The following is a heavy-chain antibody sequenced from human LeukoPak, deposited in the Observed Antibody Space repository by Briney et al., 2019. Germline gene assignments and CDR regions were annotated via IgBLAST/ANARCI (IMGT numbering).Heavy chain of an antibody. CDR1: GGSISSYY. CDR2: IYSSGST. J-gene: IGHJ4*02. D-gene: IGHD2-21*02. CDR3: ARFAYCGGHCWYYFDY. Sequence: PSETLSLTCTVSGGSISSYYWSWIRQPPGKELEWIGYIYSSGSTNYNPSLKSRITISVDTSKNQFSLKLSSVTAADTAVYYCARFAYCGGHCWYYFDYWGQGSLVTVSS. V-gene: IGHV4-59*01.